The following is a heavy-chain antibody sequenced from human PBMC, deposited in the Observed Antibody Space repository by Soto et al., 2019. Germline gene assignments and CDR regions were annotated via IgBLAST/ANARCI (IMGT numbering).Heavy chain of an antibody. CDR3: ARGTTVTPNFDY. V-gene: IGHV5-51*01. CDR1: GGTFSSYA. D-gene: IGHD4-17*01. Sequence: KVSCKASGGTFSSYAISWVRQMPGKGLEWMGIIYPGDSDTRYSPSFQGQVTISADKSISTAYLQWSSLKASDTAMYYCARGTTVTPNFDYWGQGTLVTVSS. J-gene: IGHJ4*02. CDR2: IYPGDSDT.